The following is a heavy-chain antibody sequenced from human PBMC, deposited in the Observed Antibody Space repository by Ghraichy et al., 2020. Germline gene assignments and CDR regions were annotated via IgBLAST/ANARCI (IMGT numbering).Heavy chain of an antibody. CDR2: IYYSGST. CDR1: GGSISSYY. J-gene: IGHJ5*02. V-gene: IGHV4-59*01. CDR3: ARDRNTMVRGVIESPWFDP. Sequence: SETLSLTCTVSGGSISSYYWSWIRQPPGKGLEWIGYIYYSGSTNYNPSLKSRVTISVDTSKNQFSLKLSSVTAADTAVYYCARDRNTMVRGVIESPWFDPWGQGTLVTVSS. D-gene: IGHD3-10*01.